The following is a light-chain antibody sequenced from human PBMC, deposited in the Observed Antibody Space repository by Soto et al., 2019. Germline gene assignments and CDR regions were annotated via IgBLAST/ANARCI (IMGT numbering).Light chain of an antibody. Sequence: QLVLTQSSSASASLGSSVKLTCTLSSGHRSYIIAWHQQQPGKAPRFLMRLESSGSQNKGSGVPDRFSGSSSGAARYLTISNLQSEDEAEYYCETWNSNTRVFGGGTKLTVL. CDR3: ETWNSNTRV. V-gene: IGLV4-60*03. CDR2: LESSGSQ. J-gene: IGLJ3*02. CDR1: SGHRSYI.